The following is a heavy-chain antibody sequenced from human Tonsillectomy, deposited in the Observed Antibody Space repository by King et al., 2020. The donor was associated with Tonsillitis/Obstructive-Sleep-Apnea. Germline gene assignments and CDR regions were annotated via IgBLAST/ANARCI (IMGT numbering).Heavy chain of an antibody. V-gene: IGHV4-31*03. Sequence: VQLQESGPGLVKPSQTLSLTCTVSGGSISSGGYYWSWIRQHPGKGLEWIGYIYYSGSTYYNPSLKSRVTISVDTSKNQFSLKLSSVTAADTAVYYCAGDQKYYYDSSGYYQRDDAFDIWGQGTMVTVSS. CDR1: GGSISSGGYY. CDR2: IYYSGST. CDR3: AGDQKYYYDSSGYYQRDDAFDI. J-gene: IGHJ3*02. D-gene: IGHD3-22*01.